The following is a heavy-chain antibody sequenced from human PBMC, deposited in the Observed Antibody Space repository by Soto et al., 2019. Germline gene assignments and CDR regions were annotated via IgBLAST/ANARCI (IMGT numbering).Heavy chain of an antibody. D-gene: IGHD7-27*01. V-gene: IGHV4-30-4*01. J-gene: IGHJ4*02. Sequence: QVQLQESGPGLVKPSQTLSLTCIVSGGSISNVNDCWSWIRQRPDKGLEWIGDIYSGGRIYNNPSLTSRVTISVDTSKNPFSLQLSSVSAADTAVYYCASGPSGDKVDYWGQGTLVTVSS. CDR3: ASGPSGDKVDY. CDR1: GGSISNVNDC. CDR2: IYSGGRI.